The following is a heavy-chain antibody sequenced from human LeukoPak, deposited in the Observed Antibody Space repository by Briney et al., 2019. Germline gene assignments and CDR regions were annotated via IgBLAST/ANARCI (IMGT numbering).Heavy chain of an antibody. V-gene: IGHV3-30*04. D-gene: IGHD3-10*01. Sequence: GGSLRLSCAASGFTFSSYAMHWVRQAPGKGLEWVAVISYGGSNKYYADSVKGRFTISRDNSKNTLYLQMNSLRAEDTAVYYCTTVPAAVLWSGELVDIWGQGTMVTVSS. J-gene: IGHJ3*02. CDR2: ISYGGSNK. CDR1: GFTFSSYA. CDR3: TTVPAAVLWSGELVDI.